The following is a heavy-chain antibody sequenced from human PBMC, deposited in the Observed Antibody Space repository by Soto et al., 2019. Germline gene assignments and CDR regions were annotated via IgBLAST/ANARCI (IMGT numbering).Heavy chain of an antibody. CDR2: IYYSGST. CDR3: AGLYGLDAFDI. V-gene: IGHV4-59*08. J-gene: IGHJ3*02. CDR1: GGSINSYY. Sequence: PSETLSLTCTVSGGSINSYYWSWIRQPPGKGLEWIGYIYYSGSTNYNPSLKSRVTISVDTSKNQFSLKLSSVTAADTAVYYCAGLYGLDAFDIWGQGTMVTVSS. D-gene: IGHD3-16*02.